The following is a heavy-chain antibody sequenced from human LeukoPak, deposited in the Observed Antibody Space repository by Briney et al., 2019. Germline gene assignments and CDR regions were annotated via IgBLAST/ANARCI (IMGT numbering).Heavy chain of an antibody. D-gene: IGHD3-10*01. V-gene: IGHV4-39*07. J-gene: IGHJ4*02. CDR1: GVSLSNSPYY. CDR2: IYFSGTT. Sequence: SETLSPTCTVSGVSLSNSPYYWGWIRQPPGKGLEWIGNIYFSGTTYYNPSLQSRVTLSISTSRNQFSLNLGSVTAADTAMYYCTSLKEGRPHWFDWGQGTLAIVSS. CDR3: TSLKEGRPHWFD.